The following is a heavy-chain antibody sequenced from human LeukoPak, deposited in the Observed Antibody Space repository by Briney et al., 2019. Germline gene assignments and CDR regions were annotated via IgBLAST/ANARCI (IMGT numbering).Heavy chain of an antibody. J-gene: IGHJ4*02. V-gene: IGHV3-48*03. CDR2: VSSSGSTI. CDR3: ARVAGMVTSLDY. CDR1: GFTFSSYE. Sequence: PGGSLRLSCAASGFTFSSYEMNWVGQAPGKGLERVSYVSSSGSTIYYADSVRGRFTLSRDNAKNSLYLQMNGLRAEDTAVYYFARVAGMVTSLDYWGQGTLVTVSS. D-gene: IGHD2-21*02.